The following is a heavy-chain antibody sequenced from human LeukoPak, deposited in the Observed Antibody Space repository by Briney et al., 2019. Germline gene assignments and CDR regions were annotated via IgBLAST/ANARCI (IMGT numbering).Heavy chain of an antibody. CDR2: ISDIGSI. Sequence: SETLSLTCTVSGGSISSYYWSWIRQPPGKGLEWIAYISDIGSINYNPSLKSRVTISLDTSKNQFSLKLSSVTAADTAVYYCARGDSSGWQRGQFDYWGQGTLVTVSS. V-gene: IGHV4-59*01. D-gene: IGHD6-19*01. CDR1: GGSISSYY. J-gene: IGHJ4*02. CDR3: ARGDSSGWQRGQFDY.